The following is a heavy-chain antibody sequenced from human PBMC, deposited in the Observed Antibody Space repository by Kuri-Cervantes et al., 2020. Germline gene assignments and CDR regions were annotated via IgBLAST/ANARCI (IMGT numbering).Heavy chain of an antibody. D-gene: IGHD3-22*01. CDR1: GFAFRNNG. Sequence: GESLKISYAASGFAFRNNGMGWVRQAPGKGLEWVSTINMSGDKTVYADSVKGRFTISRDNAKTSLFLQMNSLRPEDTAFYYCAKDLYYDSSGYYHYWGQGTLVTVSS. CDR2: INMSGDKT. CDR3: AKDLYYDSSGYYHY. J-gene: IGHJ4*02. V-gene: IGHV3-20*03.